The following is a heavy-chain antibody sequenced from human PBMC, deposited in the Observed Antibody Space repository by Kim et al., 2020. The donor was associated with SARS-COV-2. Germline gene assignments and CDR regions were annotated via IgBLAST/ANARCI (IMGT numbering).Heavy chain of an antibody. J-gene: IGHJ3*02. D-gene: IGHD4-17*01. CDR3: ARDFSDGDYGAFDI. V-gene: IGHV3-21*01. Sequence: ADSVKGRFTISRDNAKNSLYLQMNSLRAEDTAVYYCARDFSDGDYGAFDIWGQGTMVTVSS.